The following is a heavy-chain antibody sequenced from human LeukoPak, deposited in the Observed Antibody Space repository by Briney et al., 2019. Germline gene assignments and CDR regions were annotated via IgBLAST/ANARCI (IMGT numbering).Heavy chain of an antibody. J-gene: IGHJ4*02. Sequence: PGGSLRLSCAASGFTFSSYEMNWARQAPGRGLGWVSYISSIGSTIYYADSVKGRFTISRDNAKNSLYLQMNSLRAEDTAVYYCARGGLGYCSSTSCQPLDYWGQGTLVTVSS. D-gene: IGHD2-2*01. CDR1: GFTFSSYE. CDR2: ISSIGSTI. CDR3: ARGGLGYCSSTSCQPLDY. V-gene: IGHV3-48*03.